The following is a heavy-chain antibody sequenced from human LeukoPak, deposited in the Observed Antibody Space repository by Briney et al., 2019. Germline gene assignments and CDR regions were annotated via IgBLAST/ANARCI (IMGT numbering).Heavy chain of an antibody. Sequence: ASLTVSCKASGDTFPSYLMHWVRQAPGQGLEWMGIINPTGGSTTYAQKFQGRVTMTRDTSTSTVYMELSSLRSDDTAVYYCARTAARRFDYWGQGTLVTVSS. J-gene: IGHJ4*02. CDR3: ARTAARRFDY. V-gene: IGHV1-46*01. CDR1: GDTFPSYL. D-gene: IGHD6-6*01. CDR2: INPTGGST.